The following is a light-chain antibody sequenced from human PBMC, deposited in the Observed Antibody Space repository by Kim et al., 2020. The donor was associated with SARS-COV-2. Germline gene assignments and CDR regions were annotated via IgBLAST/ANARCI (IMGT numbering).Light chain of an antibody. J-gene: IGLJ2*01. CDR3: QVWDSSTDVV. CDR2: RDS. CDR1: NIGSKS. V-gene: IGLV3-9*01. Sequence: SYELTQPLSVSVALGQTARITCGGNNIGSKSVHWYQQKPGQAPVLVISRDSNRPSGIPERFSGSTSGNTATLTISRVQAGDETNYYCQVWDSSTDVVFGGGTQLTVL.